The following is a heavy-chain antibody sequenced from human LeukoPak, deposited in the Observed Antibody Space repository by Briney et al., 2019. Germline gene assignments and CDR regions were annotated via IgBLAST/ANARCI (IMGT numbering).Heavy chain of an antibody. D-gene: IGHD4-17*01. CDR1: GGSISSYY. Sequence: PSETLSLTCTVSGGSISSYYWSWIRQPAGKGLEWIGRIYTSGSTNYNPSLKSRVTMSVDTSKNQLSLKLSSVTAADTAVYYCARDSIYGDYESSAFDIWGQGTMVTVSS. CDR3: ARDSIYGDYESSAFDI. J-gene: IGHJ3*02. CDR2: IYTSGST. V-gene: IGHV4-4*07.